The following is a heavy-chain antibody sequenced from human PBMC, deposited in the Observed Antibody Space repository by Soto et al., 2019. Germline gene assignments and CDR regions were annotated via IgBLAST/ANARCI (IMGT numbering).Heavy chain of an antibody. CDR1: GGSISSGDYY. D-gene: IGHD2-21*02. CDR3: ARGGACGGDCYSEDAFNI. V-gene: IGHV4-30-4*01. Sequence: SETLSLTCTVSGGSISSGDYYWSWIRQPPGKGLEWIGYIYYSGSTYYNPSLKSRVTISVDTSKNQFSLKLSSVTAADTAVYYCARGGACGGDCYSEDAFNIWGQGKMFTV. J-gene: IGHJ3*02. CDR2: IYYSGST.